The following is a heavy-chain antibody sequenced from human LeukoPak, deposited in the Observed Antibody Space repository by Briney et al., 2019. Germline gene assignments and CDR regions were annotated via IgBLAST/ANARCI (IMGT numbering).Heavy chain of an antibody. J-gene: IGHJ3*02. D-gene: IGHD6-19*01. Sequence: GGSLRLSCAASGFTFSSYSMIWVRQAPGKGLEWVSYISSSSSTIYYADSVKGRFTISRDNAKNSLYLQMNSLRAEDTAVYYCARDVDSSGWYMAGAFDIWGQGTMVTVSS. CDR2: ISSSSSTI. CDR1: GFTFSSYS. CDR3: ARDVDSSGWYMAGAFDI. V-gene: IGHV3-48*01.